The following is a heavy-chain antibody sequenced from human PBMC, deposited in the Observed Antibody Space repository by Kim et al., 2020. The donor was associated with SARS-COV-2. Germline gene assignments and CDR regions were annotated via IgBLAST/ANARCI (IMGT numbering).Heavy chain of an antibody. CDR3: ARLGEFCGGDCYTGA. J-gene: IGHJ1*01. Sequence: SVKVSCKASGGTFSSYAISWVRQAPGQGLEWMGRIIPMLVIANYAQKFQGRVTITADKSTSTAYMELSSLRSEDTAVYYCARLGEFCGGDCYTGAWGQG. D-gene: IGHD2-21*02. CDR1: GGTFSSYA. CDR2: IIPMLVIA. V-gene: IGHV1-69*04.